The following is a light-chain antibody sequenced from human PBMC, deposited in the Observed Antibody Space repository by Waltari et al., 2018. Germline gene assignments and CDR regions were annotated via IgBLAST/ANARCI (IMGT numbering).Light chain of an antibody. CDR3: ASYTSANTVL. CDR2: DVS. V-gene: IGLV2-14*03. J-gene: IGLJ2*01. Sequence: SGLTQPASVSGSPGQSLTISCTGTRSDLGYSHFVSWYQQHPGKAPKLVIFDVSRWPSGVSHRFSGSKSGNTASLTISGLQAEDEAAYYCASYTSANTVLFGGGTKVTVL. CDR1: RSDLGYSHF.